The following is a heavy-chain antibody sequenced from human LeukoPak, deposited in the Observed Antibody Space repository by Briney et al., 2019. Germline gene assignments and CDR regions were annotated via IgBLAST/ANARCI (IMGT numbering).Heavy chain of an antibody. D-gene: IGHD3-10*01. CDR2: IYTSGST. J-gene: IGHJ4*02. Sequence: PSQTLSLTCTVSGGSISSGSYYWSWIRQPAGKGLEWIGRIYTSGSTNYNPSLKSRVTISVDTSKNQFSLKLSSVTAADTAVYCCARDRRGPIDYWGQGTLVTVSS. CDR1: GGSISSGSYY. CDR3: ARDRRGPIDY. V-gene: IGHV4-61*02.